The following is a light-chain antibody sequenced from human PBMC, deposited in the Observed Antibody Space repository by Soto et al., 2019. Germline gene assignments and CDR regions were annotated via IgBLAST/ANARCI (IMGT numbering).Light chain of an antibody. J-gene: IGKJ1*01. CDR2: DAS. CDR1: QSISSW. CDR3: QQYQSSWT. Sequence: DIGMTQSPSTLSASVGDRVIITCRASQSISSWLAWYQQKPGKAPNLLIYDASSLESGVRSTFSGNGSATEFTLTITSLHPSDFPTYYYQQYQSSWTFGQGTKVEIK. V-gene: IGKV1-5*01.